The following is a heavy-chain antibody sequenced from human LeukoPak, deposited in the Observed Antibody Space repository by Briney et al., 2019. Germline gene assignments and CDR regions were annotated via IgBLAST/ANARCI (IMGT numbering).Heavy chain of an antibody. J-gene: IGHJ4*02. V-gene: IGHV3-11*04. CDR1: GFAFSDYY. Sequence: GGSLRLSCAASGFAFSDYYMSWIRQAPGKGLEWVSYISSSGSTIYYADSVKGRFTISRDNAKNSLHLQMNSLRAEDTAVYYCARGPEYSYAQIRIRYFDYWGQGTLVTVSS. CDR3: ARGPEYSYAQIRIRYFDY. D-gene: IGHD5-18*01. CDR2: ISSSGSTI.